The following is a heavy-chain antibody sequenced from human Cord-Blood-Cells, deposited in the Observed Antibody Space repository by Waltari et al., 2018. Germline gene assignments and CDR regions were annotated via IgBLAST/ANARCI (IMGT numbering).Heavy chain of an antibody. CDR3: ARDPTYYYDSSGYSFDY. CDR2: VNPNGGGT. CDR1: GYTFTGYY. Sequence: QVQLVQSGAEVKKPGASVKVSCKASGYTFTGYYMHWVRQAPGQGLEWMGWVNPNGGGTNYAQKFQGRVTMTRDTSISTAYMELSRLRSDDTAVYYCARDPTYYYDSSGYSFDYWGQGTLVTVSS. V-gene: IGHV1-2*02. J-gene: IGHJ4*02. D-gene: IGHD3-22*01.